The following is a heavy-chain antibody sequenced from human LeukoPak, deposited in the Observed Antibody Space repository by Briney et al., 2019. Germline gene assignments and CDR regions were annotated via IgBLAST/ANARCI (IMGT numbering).Heavy chain of an antibody. J-gene: IGHJ3*02. D-gene: IGHD2-15*01. CDR2: IYPSGST. Sequence: SETLSLTCAVSGGSINSGGYSWSWLRQPPGKGLEWIGYIYPSGSTSYNPSLRSRVTILLDRSKSQFPLNLSSVTAADTAVYYCARDRGSHDAFDIWGQGTMVTVSS. CDR1: GGSINSGGYS. V-gene: IGHV4-30-2*01. CDR3: ARDRGSHDAFDI.